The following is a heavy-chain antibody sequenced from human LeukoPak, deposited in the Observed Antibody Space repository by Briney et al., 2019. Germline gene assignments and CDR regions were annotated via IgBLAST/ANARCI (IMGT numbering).Heavy chain of an antibody. CDR1: GGSISSYY. Sequence: TSETLSLTCTVSGGSISSYYWSWIRQPPGKGLEWIGYIYYSGSTNYSPSLKSRVTISVDTSNNQFSLRLTSVTAADTAVYYCARHVLYSYFDYWGQGSLVTVSA. CDR3: ARHVLYSYFDY. J-gene: IGHJ4*02. V-gene: IGHV4-59*08. CDR2: IYYSGST. D-gene: IGHD2-8*01.